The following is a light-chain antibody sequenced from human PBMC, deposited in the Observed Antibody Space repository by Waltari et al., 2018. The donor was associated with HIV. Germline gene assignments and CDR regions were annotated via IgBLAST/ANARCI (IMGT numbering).Light chain of an antibody. V-gene: IGKV4-1*01. J-gene: IGKJ1*01. CDR1: QSLLHSSSNKNY. CDR3: QQFYSTTWS. CDR2: WAS. Sequence: DIVVTKSPDSLAVSLGGGATMNSNSTQSLLHSSSNKNYLAWFQLKPGQPPKLLIYWASTRASGVPARFSGSGSGTNFPLTINGLQAEDVAIYYCQQFYSTTWSFGPGTRVDI.